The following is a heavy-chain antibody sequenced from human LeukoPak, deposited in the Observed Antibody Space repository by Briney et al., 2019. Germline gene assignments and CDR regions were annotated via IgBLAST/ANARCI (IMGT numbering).Heavy chain of an antibody. CDR1: GGSISSYY. J-gene: IGHJ4*02. D-gene: IGHD3-10*01. Sequence: SETLSLTCTVSGGSISSYYWSWIRQPPGKGLEWIGYIYYSGSTNYNPSLKSRVTISVDTSKNQFSLKLGSVTAADTAVYYCARAPPLWFGELFDYWGQGTLVTVSS. V-gene: IGHV4-59*01. CDR3: ARAPPLWFGELFDY. CDR2: IYYSGST.